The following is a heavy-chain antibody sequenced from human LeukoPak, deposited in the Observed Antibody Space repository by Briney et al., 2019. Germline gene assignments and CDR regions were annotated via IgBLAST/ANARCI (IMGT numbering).Heavy chain of an antibody. V-gene: IGHV1-18*01. D-gene: IGHD3-22*01. J-gene: IGHJ4*02. CDR1: GGTFSSYA. CDR2: ISAYNGNT. CDR3: ARTNVYYYDSSDYYPYFDY. Sequence: ASVKVSCKASGGTFSSYAISWVRQAPGQGLEWMGWISAYNGNTNYAQKLQGRVTMTTDTSTSTAYMELRSLRSDDTAVYYCARTNVYYYDSSDYYPYFDYWGQGTLVTVSS.